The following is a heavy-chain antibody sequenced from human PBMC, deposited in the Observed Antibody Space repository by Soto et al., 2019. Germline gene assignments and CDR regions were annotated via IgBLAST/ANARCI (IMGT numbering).Heavy chain of an antibody. Sequence: VXSGQLSCKGSGCTFTDYYMHWLRQATGQVLEWVGGINPNRGGTNQAQKFQGWVTMTRDTSISTAYIELSRLRSDDTAVYYCARDRGISQPSRMYYGIDVWGRGTKVTV. CDR1: GCTFTDYY. V-gene: IGHV1-2*04. D-gene: IGHD3-10*01. CDR3: ARDRGISQPSRMYYGIDV. J-gene: IGHJ6*02. CDR2: INPNRGGT.